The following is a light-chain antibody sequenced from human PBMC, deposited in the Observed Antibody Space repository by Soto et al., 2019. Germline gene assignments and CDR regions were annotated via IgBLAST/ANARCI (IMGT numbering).Light chain of an antibody. V-gene: IGLV2-14*01. J-gene: IGLJ1*01. CDR3: SSDTSSSLYV. CDR1: SSDVGGYNY. CDR2: EVS. Sequence: QSVLTQPASVSGSTGQSITISCTGTSSDVGGYNYVSWYQQHPGKAPKLMIYEVSNRPSGVSNRFAGSKSANTASLTISGLQAEGEADYDSSSDTSSSLYVFGTGTKVTVL.